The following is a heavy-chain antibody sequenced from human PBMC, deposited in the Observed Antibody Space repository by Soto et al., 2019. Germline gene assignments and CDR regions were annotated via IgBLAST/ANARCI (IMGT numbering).Heavy chain of an antibody. CDR2: IYYSGST. CDR1: GGSISNSY. D-gene: IGHD3-16*02. J-gene: IGHJ4*02. Sequence: QVQLQESGPGLVKPSETLSLTCTVSGGSISNSYRNWIRQPPGKGLEWIGYIYYSGSTNYNPSLKSRVTISVDTSKNQFSLKLSSVTAADTAVYYCARGPVGEIPYYWGQGTLVTVSS. V-gene: IGHV4-59*01. CDR3: ARGPVGEIPYY.